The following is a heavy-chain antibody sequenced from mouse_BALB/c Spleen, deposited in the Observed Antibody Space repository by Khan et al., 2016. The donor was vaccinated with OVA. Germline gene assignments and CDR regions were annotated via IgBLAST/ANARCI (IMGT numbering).Heavy chain of an antibody. D-gene: IGHD3-2*02. Sequence: QVQLKQSGAELVRPGASVKLSCKTSGYIFTNYWIHWVKQRSGQGLEWIARINPGTDNTYYNENPKDKATLTADKSSSTSYMQLSSRKYEDSAVDFCAREEALYYFDYWGQGTTLTGSS. V-gene: IGHV1-76*01. CDR3: AREEALYYFDY. CDR1: GYIFTNYW. CDR2: INPGTDNT. J-gene: IGHJ2*01.